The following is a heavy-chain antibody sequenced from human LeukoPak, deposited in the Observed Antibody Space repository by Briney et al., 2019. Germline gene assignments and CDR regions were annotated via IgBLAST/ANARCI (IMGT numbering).Heavy chain of an antibody. Sequence: SETLSLTCTVSGGSISSSSYYWGWIRQPPGKGLEWIGSIYYSGSTYYNPSLKSRVTISVDTSKNQFSLKLSSVTAADTAVYYCARRYLSSSLSYFDYWGQGTLVTVSS. D-gene: IGHD6-13*01. CDR3: ARRYLSSSLSYFDY. CDR1: GGSISSSSYY. CDR2: IYYSGST. J-gene: IGHJ4*02. V-gene: IGHV4-39*07.